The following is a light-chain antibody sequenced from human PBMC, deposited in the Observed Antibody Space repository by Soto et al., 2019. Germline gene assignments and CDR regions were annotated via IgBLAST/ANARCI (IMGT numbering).Light chain of an antibody. V-gene: IGKV3-20*01. CDR2: GAS. CDR1: QTASSSY. CDR3: EQYGSSPRT. J-gene: IGKJ1*01. Sequence: EIVLTQSPGTLSLSPGERATLSCRASQTASSSYLAWYQQRPGQGPRLLIYGASSRPTGIPDRFSRSGSGTDFTLTISRLETEDFAVYYCEQYGSSPRTFGQGTKVEIK.